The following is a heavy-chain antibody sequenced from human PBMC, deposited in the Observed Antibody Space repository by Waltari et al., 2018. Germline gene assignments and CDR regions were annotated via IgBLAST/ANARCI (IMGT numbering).Heavy chain of an antibody. Sequence: QVQLVESGGGVVQPGGSLRLSCAASGFTFGSFAMHWVRQAPGKGLEWVAFIRYDGSNKYYADSVKGRFTISRDNSKNTLYLQMNSLRAEDTAVYYCATPAGTGFDYWGQGTLVTVSS. D-gene: IGHD6-13*01. V-gene: IGHV3-30*02. CDR1: GFTFGSFA. CDR2: IRYDGSNK. J-gene: IGHJ4*02. CDR3: ATPAGTGFDY.